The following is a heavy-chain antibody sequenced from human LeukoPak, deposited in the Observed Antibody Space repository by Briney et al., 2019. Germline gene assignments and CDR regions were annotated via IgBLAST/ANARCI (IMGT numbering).Heavy chain of an antibody. V-gene: IGHV1-18*01. CDR2: ISAYNGNT. CDR3: ARERSCSGGSCYAADYFDY. D-gene: IGHD2-15*01. Sequence: ASVKVSCKASGYTFTSYGISWVRQAPGQGLEWMGWISAYNGNTNYAQKLQGRVTMTTDTSTSTAYMELRSLRSDDTAVYYCARERSCSGGSCYAADYFDYWGQGTLVTVSS. CDR1: GYTFTSYG. J-gene: IGHJ4*02.